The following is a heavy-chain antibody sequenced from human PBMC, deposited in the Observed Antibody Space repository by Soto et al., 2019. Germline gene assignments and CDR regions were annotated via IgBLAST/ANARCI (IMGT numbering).Heavy chain of an antibody. CDR1: GFTFTSSA. D-gene: IGHD3-3*01. CDR2: IVVGSGNT. J-gene: IGHJ6*02. Sequence: SVNVSCKASGFTFTSSAVQWVRQARGQRLELIGWIVVGSGNTNYAQKFQERVTITRXXXXXXAXMXLXXXXAEDTAVYYCAILMLTSGQYYYSSGMDVWD. CDR3: AILMLTSGQYYYSSGMDV. V-gene: IGHV1-58*01.